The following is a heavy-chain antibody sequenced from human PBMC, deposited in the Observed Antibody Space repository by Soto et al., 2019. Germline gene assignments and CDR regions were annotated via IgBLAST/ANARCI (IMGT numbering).Heavy chain of an antibody. CDR1: GGSISSYY. Sequence: SETLSLTCTVSGGSISSYYWSWIRQPPGKGLEWIGYIYYSGSTNYNPSLKSRVSISVDTSKNQLSLKLSSVTAADTAVYYCARVPSPTGSRTRYYYYYYGIDVWGQGTTVTVSS. D-gene: IGHD3-10*01. V-gene: IGHV4-59*01. CDR3: ARVPSPTGSRTRYYYYYYGIDV. CDR2: IYYSGST. J-gene: IGHJ6*02.